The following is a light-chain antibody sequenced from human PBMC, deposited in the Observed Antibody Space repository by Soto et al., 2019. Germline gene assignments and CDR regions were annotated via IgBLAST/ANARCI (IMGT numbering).Light chain of an antibody. CDR3: QSYDSSLSVWV. Sequence: VLTQPPSVSGAPGQRVTISCTGSSSNIGAGYDVHWYQQLPGTAPKLLIYGNSNRPSGVPDRFSGSKSGTSASLAITGLQAEDEADYYCQSYDSSLSVWVFGGGTKLTVL. J-gene: IGLJ3*02. CDR1: SSNIGAGYD. CDR2: GNS. V-gene: IGLV1-40*01.